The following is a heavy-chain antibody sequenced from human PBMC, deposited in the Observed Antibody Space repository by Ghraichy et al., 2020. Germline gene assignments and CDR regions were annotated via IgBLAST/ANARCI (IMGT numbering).Heavy chain of an antibody. CDR2: IKQDGSEK. Sequence: LSLTCAASGFTFSSYWMSWVRQAPGKGLEWVANIKQDGSEKYYVDSVKGRFTISRDNAKNSLYLQMNSLRAEDTAVYYCARDDFWSGYLPGRGYFQHWGQGTLVTVSS. CDR1: GFTFSSYW. CDR3: ARDDFWSGYLPGRGYFQH. D-gene: IGHD3-3*01. J-gene: IGHJ1*01. V-gene: IGHV3-7*01.